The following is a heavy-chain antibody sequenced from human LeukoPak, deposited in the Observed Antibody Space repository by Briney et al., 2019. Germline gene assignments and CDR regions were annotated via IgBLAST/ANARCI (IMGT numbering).Heavy chain of an antibody. J-gene: IGHJ4*02. CDR3: VRAVYCSGGSCTLLPPL. Sequence: SGGSLRLSCAASGFAFSSYDMHWVRQATGKGLEWVSGIGIAADTYYAGSVKVRFTISRDNVKNSLYLQMNTLRAGDTAVYYCVRAVYCSGGSCTLLPPLWGQGALVTVSS. CDR2: IGIAADT. V-gene: IGHV3-13*04. D-gene: IGHD2-15*01. CDR1: GFAFSSYD.